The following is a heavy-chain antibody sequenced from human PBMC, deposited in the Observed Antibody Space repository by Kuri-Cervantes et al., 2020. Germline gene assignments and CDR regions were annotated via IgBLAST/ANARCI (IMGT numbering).Heavy chain of an antibody. CDR2: ISSSGSTI. CDR1: GFTFSDYY. Sequence: GGSLRLSCAASGFTFSDYYMSWIRQAPGKGLEWVSYISSSGSTIYYADSVKGRFTISRDNSENTLYLQMNSLRAEDTAVYYCARDRFRYFDYWGQGILVTVSS. V-gene: IGHV3-11*04. J-gene: IGHJ4*02. CDR3: ARDRFRYFDY.